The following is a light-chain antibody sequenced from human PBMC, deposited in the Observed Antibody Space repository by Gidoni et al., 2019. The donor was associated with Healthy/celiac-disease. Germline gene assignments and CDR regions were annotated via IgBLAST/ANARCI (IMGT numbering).Light chain of an antibody. Sequence: SYELPQPPSVSVSLGQMARITCSGEALPKKYAYWYQQKPGQFPVLVIYKDSERPSGIPERFSGSSSGTIVTLTISGVQAEDEADYYCLSADSSGNWVFGGGTKLTVL. CDR1: ALPKKY. CDR2: KDS. J-gene: IGLJ3*02. V-gene: IGLV3-16*01. CDR3: LSADSSGNWV.